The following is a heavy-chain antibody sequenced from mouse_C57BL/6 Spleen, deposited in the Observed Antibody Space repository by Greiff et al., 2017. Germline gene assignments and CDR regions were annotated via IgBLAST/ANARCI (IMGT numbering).Heavy chain of an antibody. CDR2: IDPSDSYT. CDR1: GYTFTSYW. J-gene: IGHJ1*03. CDR3: ARVRYYGSSPWYFDV. Sequence: VQLQQPGAELVMPGASVKLSCKASGYTFTSYWMHWVKQRPGQGLEWIGEIDPSDSYTNYNQKFKGKSTLTVDKSSSTAYMQLSSLTSEDSAVYYCARVRYYGSSPWYFDVWGTGTTVTVSS. V-gene: IGHV1-69*01. D-gene: IGHD1-1*01.